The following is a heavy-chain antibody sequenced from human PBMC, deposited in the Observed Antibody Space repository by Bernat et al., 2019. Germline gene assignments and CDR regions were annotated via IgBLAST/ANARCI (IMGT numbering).Heavy chain of an antibody. D-gene: IGHD3-10*01. Sequence: QVQLVQSGAEVKKPGASVKVSCKASGYTFTSYGISWVRQAPGHGLEWMGWISAYNGNTNYAQKLQGRVTMTTDTSASTAYMELRSRRSDDTAGYYGARDRALGGGPYYFDYWGQGTLVTVSS. J-gene: IGHJ4*02. CDR1: GYTFTSYG. CDR2: ISAYNGNT. CDR3: ARDRALGGGPYYFDY. V-gene: IGHV1-18*01.